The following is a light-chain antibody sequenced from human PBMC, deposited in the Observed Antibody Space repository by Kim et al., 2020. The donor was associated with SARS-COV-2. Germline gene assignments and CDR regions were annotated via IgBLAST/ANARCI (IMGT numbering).Light chain of an antibody. CDR3: QVWDSVSGHVV. Sequence: SYELTQPPSVSVAPGKPAKITCGGDNIETKGVHWYQQKTGQAPIVVFYSKSDRPSEIPERFSGSNSGNTATLTISRVEDGDEADYYCQVWDSVSGHVVFGGGTQLTVL. CDR2: SKS. CDR1: NIETKG. V-gene: IGLV3-21*04. J-gene: IGLJ2*01.